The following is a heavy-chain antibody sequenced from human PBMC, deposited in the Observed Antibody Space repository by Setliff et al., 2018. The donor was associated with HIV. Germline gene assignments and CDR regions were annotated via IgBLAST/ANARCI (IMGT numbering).Heavy chain of an antibody. V-gene: IGHV3-7*03. J-gene: IGHJ4*02. D-gene: IGHD6-19*01. Sequence: PGGSLRLSCAASGFTFSTSWMSWVRQAPGKGLEWVANIKQDGSEKYYVDSVKGRFTISRDNAKNSLYLQMNSLRAEDTAVYYCARDRAYSSAKGYLDYWGQGTLVTVSS. CDR3: ARDRAYSSAKGYLDY. CDR2: IKQDGSEK. CDR1: GFTFSTSW.